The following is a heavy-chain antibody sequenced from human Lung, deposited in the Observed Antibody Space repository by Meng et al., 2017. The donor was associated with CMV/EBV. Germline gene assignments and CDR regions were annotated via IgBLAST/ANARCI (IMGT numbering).Heavy chain of an antibody. Sequence: ASVXVSCKASEYTFTAYYIHWVRQAPGQGLEWMGWIDPNGGGTNYAQKFQDRVTMTSDTSIRTAYMELSRLRSDDAALYYCARERYLVPAASPDYYYYGMDVXGQGXTVTVSS. CDR1: EYTFTAYY. V-gene: IGHV1-2*02. CDR2: IDPNGGGT. J-gene: IGHJ6*02. CDR3: ARERYLVPAASPDYYYYGMDV. D-gene: IGHD2-2*01.